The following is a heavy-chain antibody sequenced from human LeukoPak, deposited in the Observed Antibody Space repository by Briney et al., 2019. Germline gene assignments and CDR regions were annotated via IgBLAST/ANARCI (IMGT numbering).Heavy chain of an antibody. V-gene: IGHV1-2*02. CDR1: GYTFTGHY. CDR2: INPNSDAT. D-gene: IGHD6-19*01. CDR3: ARDGVGEQWLVPGDWFDP. J-gene: IGHJ5*02. Sequence: GASVKVSCKASGYTFTGHYIHWVRQAPGHGDEWMGWINPNSDATKYAQKFQGRVTMTRDTSISTAYMELSRLTSDDTAVYYCARDGVGEQWLVPGDWFDPWGQGTLVTVSS.